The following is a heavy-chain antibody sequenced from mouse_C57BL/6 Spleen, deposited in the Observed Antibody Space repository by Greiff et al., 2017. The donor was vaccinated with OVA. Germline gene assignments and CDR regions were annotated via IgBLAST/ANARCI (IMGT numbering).Heavy chain of an antibody. CDR3: VSTMVTTRYYFDY. V-gene: IGHV1-50*01. D-gene: IGHD2-2*01. J-gene: IGHJ2*01. CDR2: IDPSDSYT. Sequence: VQLQQPGAELVKPGASVKLSCKASGYTFTSYWMQWVKQRPGQGLEWIGEIDPSDSYTNYNQKFKGKATLTVDTSSSTAYMQLSSLTSEDSAVCYCVSTMVTTRYYFDYWGQGTTLTVSS. CDR1: GYTFTSYW.